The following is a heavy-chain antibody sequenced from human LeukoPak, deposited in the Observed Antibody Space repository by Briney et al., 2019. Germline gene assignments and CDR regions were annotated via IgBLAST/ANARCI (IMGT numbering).Heavy chain of an antibody. J-gene: IGHJ4*02. Sequence: PSETLSLTCAVYGGSFNGYYWSWIRQPPGKGLEWIGEINHSGSTNYNPSLKSRVTVSVDKSKNQFSLKLSSVTAADTAVYYCARSELRYFDWLPFSGFDYWGQGTLVTVSS. CDR1: GGSFNGYY. V-gene: IGHV4-34*01. CDR2: INHSGST. CDR3: ARSELRYFDWLPFSGFDY. D-gene: IGHD3-9*01.